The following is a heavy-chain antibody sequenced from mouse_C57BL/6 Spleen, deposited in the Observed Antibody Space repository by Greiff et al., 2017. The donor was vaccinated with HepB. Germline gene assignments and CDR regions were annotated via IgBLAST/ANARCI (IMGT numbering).Heavy chain of an antibody. CDR1: GFSLTSYG. V-gene: IGHV2-6*01. Sequence: VQRVESGPGLVAPSQSLSITCTVSGFSLTSYGVDWVRQSPGKGLEWLGVIWGVGSTNYNSALKSRLSISKDNSKSQVFLKMNSLQTDDTAMYYCASRGTTVVGPFAYWGQGTLVTVSA. J-gene: IGHJ3*01. D-gene: IGHD1-1*01. CDR3: ASRGTTVVGPFAY. CDR2: IWGVGST.